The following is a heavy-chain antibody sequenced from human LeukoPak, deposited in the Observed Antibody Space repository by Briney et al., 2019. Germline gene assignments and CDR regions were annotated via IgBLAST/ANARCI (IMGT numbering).Heavy chain of an antibody. D-gene: IGHD3-16*02. J-gene: IGHJ4*02. CDR2: ISWNSGSI. V-gene: IGHV3-9*01. CDR1: GFTLDDYA. CDR3: AKVLRWGAIYYFDY. Sequence: PGRSLRLSCAASGFTLDDYAMHWVRQAPGKGLEWVSGISWNSGSIGYADSVKGRFTISRDNAKNSLYLQMNSLRAEDTAVYYCAKVLRWGAIYYFDYWGQGTLVTVSS.